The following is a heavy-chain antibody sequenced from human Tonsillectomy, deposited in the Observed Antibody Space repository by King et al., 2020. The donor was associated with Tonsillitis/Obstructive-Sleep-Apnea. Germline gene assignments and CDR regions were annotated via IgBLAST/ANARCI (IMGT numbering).Heavy chain of an antibody. CDR2: IFSNDEK. V-gene: IGHV2-26*01. J-gene: IGHJ4*02. CDR1: GFSLSNARMG. CDR3: ARILAEAVGLMGPRDYFAY. Sequence: VTLKESGPVLVKPTETLTLTCTVSGFSLSNARMGVSWIRQPPGKAREWLAHIFSNDEKSYSTSLKSRLTISKDTSKSQVVLTMTNMDPVDTATYYCARILAEAVGLMGPRDYFAYWGQGTLVTVSS. D-gene: IGHD6-19*01.